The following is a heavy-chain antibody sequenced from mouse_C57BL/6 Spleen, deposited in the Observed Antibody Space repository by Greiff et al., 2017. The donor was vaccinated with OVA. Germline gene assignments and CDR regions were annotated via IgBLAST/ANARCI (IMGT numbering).Heavy chain of an antibody. CDR1: GFNIKDDY. CDR2: IDPENGDT. D-gene: IGHD1-1*01. J-gene: IGHJ4*01. V-gene: IGHV14-4*01. CDR3: ASVNTVVDAMDY. Sequence: EVQLQQSGAELVRPGASVKLSCTASGFNIKDDYMHWVKQRPEQGLEWIGWIDPENGDTEYASKFQGKATITADTSSNTAYLQLNSLTSEDTAVYYCASVNTVVDAMDYWGQGTSVTVSS.